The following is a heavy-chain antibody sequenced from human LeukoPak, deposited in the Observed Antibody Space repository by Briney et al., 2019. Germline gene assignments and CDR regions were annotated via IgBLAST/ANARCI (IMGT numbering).Heavy chain of an antibody. V-gene: IGHV3-64D*09. D-gene: IGHD6-6*01. CDR3: VITSATGPLDY. CDR1: GFTFSSYA. Sequence: GGPLRLSCSASGFTFSSYAMHEARHAPGKGLEYVSAISNNEGNTYYADSLKGRFTISRDNSKNTLYLQMSSLRVEDTAVYYCVITSATGPLDYWGQGTLVTVSS. J-gene: IGHJ4*02. CDR2: ISNNEGNT.